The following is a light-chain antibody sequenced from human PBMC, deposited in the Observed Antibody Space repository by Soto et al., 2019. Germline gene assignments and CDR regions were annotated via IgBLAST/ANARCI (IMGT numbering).Light chain of an antibody. CDR1: QSISSSY. CDR2: GPS. J-gene: IGKJ5*01. Sequence: EIVWPGAPGTESWSVGENGTXXRRVSQSISSSYLAWYQQKPGQAPRLLIYGPSNRATGIPDRFTGSGSGTDFTLTISSLEPEDFAVYFCQHYGTSPFTFGQGTRLEIK. V-gene: IGKV3-20*01. CDR3: QHYGTSPFT.